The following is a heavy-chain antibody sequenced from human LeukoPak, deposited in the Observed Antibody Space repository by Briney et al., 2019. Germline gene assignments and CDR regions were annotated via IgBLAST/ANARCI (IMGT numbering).Heavy chain of an antibody. CDR3: ARDLGTLGTTSLAGWFDP. Sequence: PSETLSLTCTVSGGSISSGSYYWSWIRQPAGKGLEWIGRIYTSGSTNYNPSLKSRVTISVDTSKNQFSLKLSSVTAADTAVYYCARDLGTLGTTSLAGWFDPWGQGTLVTVSS. V-gene: IGHV4-61*02. CDR1: GGSISSGSYY. J-gene: IGHJ5*02. D-gene: IGHD1-7*01. CDR2: IYTSGST.